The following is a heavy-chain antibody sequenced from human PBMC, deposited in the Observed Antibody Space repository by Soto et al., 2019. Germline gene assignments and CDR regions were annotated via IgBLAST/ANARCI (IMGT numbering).Heavy chain of an antibody. Sequence: SVKVSCKASGFTFTSSAVQWVRQARGQRLEWIGWIVVGSGNTNYAQKFQERVTITRDMSTSTAYMELSSLRSEDTAVYYCAADPYSGSYTYYYYGMDVWGQGTTVTVSS. CDR1: GFTFTSSA. D-gene: IGHD1-26*01. J-gene: IGHJ6*02. V-gene: IGHV1-58*01. CDR3: AADPYSGSYTYYYYGMDV. CDR2: IVVGSGNT.